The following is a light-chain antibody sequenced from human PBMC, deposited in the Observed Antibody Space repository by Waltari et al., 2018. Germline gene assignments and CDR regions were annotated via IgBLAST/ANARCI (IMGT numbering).Light chain of an antibody. J-gene: IGKJ4*02. Sequence: IVLTQSPGTLSLSPGERATLPCRASQTITSLAWYQQTPGQASRLLIYATSTRATGIPPRFTGSGSGTDFTLTINGLEPDDSAVYYCQQRSGWPLTFGGGTKVEIK. CDR2: ATS. V-gene: IGKV3-11*01. CDR1: QTITS. CDR3: QQRSGWPLT.